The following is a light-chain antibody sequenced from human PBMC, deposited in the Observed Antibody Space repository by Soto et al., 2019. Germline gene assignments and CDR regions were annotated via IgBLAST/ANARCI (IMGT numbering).Light chain of an antibody. Sequence: QSALTQPASVSGSPGQSITISCTGTSSDIGRYNLVSWYQQHPGKAPKLIIYEDIERPSGVSDRFSGSKSGNTASLTISGLQTEDEADYYCCSYAGGASVVFGGGTKMNVL. J-gene: IGLJ2*01. CDR2: EDI. V-gene: IGLV2-23*01. CDR3: CSYAGGASVV. CDR1: SSDIGRYNL.